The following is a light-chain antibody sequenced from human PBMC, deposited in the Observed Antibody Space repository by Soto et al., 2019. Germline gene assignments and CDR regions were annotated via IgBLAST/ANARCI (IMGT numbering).Light chain of an antibody. Sequence: EIVLTQSPGTLSLSPGERATLSCRASQSVSSSYLAWYQQKPGQAPRLLIDGASSRATGIPDRFSGSGSGTDFPLTISRLEPEDFAVYYCQQYGSSPLYTFGQGPKLQIK. J-gene: IGKJ2*01. CDR1: QSVSSSY. V-gene: IGKV3-20*01. CDR3: QQYGSSPLYT. CDR2: GAS.